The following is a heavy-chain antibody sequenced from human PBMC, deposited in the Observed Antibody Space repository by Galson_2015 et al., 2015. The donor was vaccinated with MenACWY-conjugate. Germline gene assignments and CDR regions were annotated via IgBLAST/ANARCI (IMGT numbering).Heavy chain of an antibody. CDR3: ARLRAVAGLRFFDY. D-gene: IGHD6-19*01. V-gene: IGHV3-7*03. CDR1: GFTLSNFW. J-gene: IGHJ4*02. Sequence: SLRLSCAASGFTLSNFWMSWVRQTPGKGLEWVANIKQTGGEEFHVDSVKGRFTISRNDAKNSLYLQMNSLRAEDTAVYYCARLRAVAGLRFFDYWGQGTLVTVS. CDR2: IKQTGGEE.